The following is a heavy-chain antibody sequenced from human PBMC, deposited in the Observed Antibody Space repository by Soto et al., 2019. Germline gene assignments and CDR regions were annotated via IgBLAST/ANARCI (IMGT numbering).Heavy chain of an antibody. CDR1: GYTFTSYD. Sequence: QVQLVQSGAEVKKPGASVKVSCKASGYTFTSYDINWVRQATGQGLEWMGWMNPNSGNTGYAQKFQGRVTMTRNTSISTAYMELSSLRSEDTAVYYCARGYPLLELRNHYYYYYGMDVWGQGTTVTVSS. J-gene: IGHJ6*02. CDR3: ARGYPLLELRNHYYYYYGMDV. V-gene: IGHV1-8*01. D-gene: IGHD1-7*01. CDR2: MNPNSGNT.